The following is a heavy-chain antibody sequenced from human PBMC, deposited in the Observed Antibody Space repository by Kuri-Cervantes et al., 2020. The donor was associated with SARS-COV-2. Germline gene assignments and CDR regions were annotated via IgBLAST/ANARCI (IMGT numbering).Heavy chain of an antibody. CDR1: GFTFDDYG. J-gene: IGHJ4*02. CDR3: ARDLYCSGGSCYSLGFDY. V-gene: IGHV3-20*04. CDR2: INWNGGST. Sequence: GGSLRLSCAASGFTFDDYGMSWVRQAPGKGLEWVSGINWNGGSTGYADSVKGRFTISRDNAKNSLYLQMNSLRAEDTAVYYCARDLYCSGGSCYSLGFDYWGQGTLVTVSS. D-gene: IGHD2-15*01.